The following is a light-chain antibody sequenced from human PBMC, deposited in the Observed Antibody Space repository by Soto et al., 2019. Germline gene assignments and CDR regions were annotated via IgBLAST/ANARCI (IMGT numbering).Light chain of an antibody. J-gene: IGLJ2*01. Sequence: QSALTQPASVSGSPGQSITISCTGTRSDVGGYNYVSWYQQHPGKAPKLMIYDVSNRPSGVSNRFSGSKSGNTASLAISGLRADDEADDYCSSFTSSSTLVVFGGGTKLTVL. CDR1: RSDVGGYNY. CDR3: SSFTSSSTLVV. V-gene: IGLV2-14*01. CDR2: DVS.